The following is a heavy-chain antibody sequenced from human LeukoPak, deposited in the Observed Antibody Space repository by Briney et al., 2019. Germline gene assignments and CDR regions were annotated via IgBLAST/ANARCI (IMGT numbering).Heavy chain of an antibody. J-gene: IGHJ4*02. V-gene: IGHV4-59*11. CDR2: ISDSGST. Sequence: SETLSLTCVVSGGSLSTHHWSWIRQSPVRGLEWIGYISDSGSTNYNPSLKSRVTISVDTSKNQFSLMLSSVTAADTAVYYCARGYDSSAYYPFNYWGQGTLVTVSS. CDR1: GGSLSTHH. CDR3: ARGYDSSAYYPFNY. D-gene: IGHD3-22*01.